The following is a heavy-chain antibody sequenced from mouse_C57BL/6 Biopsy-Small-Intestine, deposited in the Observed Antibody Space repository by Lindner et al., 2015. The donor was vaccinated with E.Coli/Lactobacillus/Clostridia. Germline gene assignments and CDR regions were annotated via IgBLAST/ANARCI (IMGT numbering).Heavy chain of an antibody. J-gene: IGHJ4*01. Sequence: VQLQESGPELVKPGTSVKMSCKASGYTFTDYNMHWVKQSHEKSLEWIGWINPNSGGTTYNQKFKGKATLTVNKSSSTAYMELRSLTSDESAVYYCAKGEGYAVDYWGQGASVTVSS. CDR3: AKGEGYAVDY. CDR2: INPNSGGT. CDR1: GYTFTDYN. V-gene: IGHV1-22*01.